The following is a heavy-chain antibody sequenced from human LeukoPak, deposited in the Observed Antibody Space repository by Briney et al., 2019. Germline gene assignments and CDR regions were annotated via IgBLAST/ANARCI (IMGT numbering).Heavy chain of an antibody. Sequence: PSETLPLTCTVSGGSISSYYWSWIRQPPGKGLEWIGYIYYSGSTNYNPSLKSRVTISVDTSKNQFSLKLSSVTAADTAVYYCASYGSGSYYMGFDYWGQGTLVTVSS. CDR3: ASYGSGSYYMGFDY. D-gene: IGHD3-10*01. CDR1: GGSISSYY. J-gene: IGHJ4*02. V-gene: IGHV4-59*01. CDR2: IYYSGST.